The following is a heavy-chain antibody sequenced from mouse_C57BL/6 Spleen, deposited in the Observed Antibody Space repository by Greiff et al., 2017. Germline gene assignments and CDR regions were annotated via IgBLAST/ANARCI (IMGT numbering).Heavy chain of an antibody. CDR3: AREDAYRAMDY. CDR1: GFTFSNYA. D-gene: IGHD2-10*01. Sequence: DVKLVESGGGLVKPGGSLKLSCAASGFTFSNYAMSWVRQTPEKRLEWVATISAGGSYTYYPDNVKGRFTISRDNDKNNQYLQMSHLTSEYTAMYYCAREDAYRAMDYWGQGTSVTVSS. CDR2: ISAGGSYT. V-gene: IGHV5-4*01. J-gene: IGHJ4*01.